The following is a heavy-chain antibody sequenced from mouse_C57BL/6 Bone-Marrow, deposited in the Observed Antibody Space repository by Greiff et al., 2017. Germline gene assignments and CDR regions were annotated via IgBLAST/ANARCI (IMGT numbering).Heavy chain of an antibody. CDR1: GYTFTSYG. CDR3: ARDDYDGVYFDY. Sequence: QVQLQQSGAELARPGASVKLSCKASGYTFTSYGISWVKQRTGQGLEWIGEIYPRSGNTYYNEKFKGKATLTADKSSSTAYMELRSLTSEDSAVYFWARDDYDGVYFDYWGQGTTLTVSS. V-gene: IGHV1-81*01. D-gene: IGHD2-4*01. CDR2: IYPRSGNT. J-gene: IGHJ2*01.